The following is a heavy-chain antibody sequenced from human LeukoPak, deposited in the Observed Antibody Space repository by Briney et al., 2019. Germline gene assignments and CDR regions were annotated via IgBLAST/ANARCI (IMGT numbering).Heavy chain of an antibody. Sequence: SETLSLTCTVSGASISSYCWSWVRQSPGKGLEWIAYIYTNGRSDYNPSLKSRVTMSLDTSKNQLSMELRFLTAADTAVYYCATSLDAKTAPYDLWGQGTLVNVSS. V-gene: IGHV4-4*09. CDR1: GASISSYC. D-gene: IGHD2-8*01. CDR2: IYTNGRS. J-gene: IGHJ4*02. CDR3: ATSLDAKTAPYDL.